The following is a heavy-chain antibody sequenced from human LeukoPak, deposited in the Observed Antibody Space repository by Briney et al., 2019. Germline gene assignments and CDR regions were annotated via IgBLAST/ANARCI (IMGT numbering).Heavy chain of an antibody. V-gene: IGHV1-8*01. Sequence: EASVTVSCKASGYTFTSYDINWMRQSTGQGLEWMGWMSPNSGNTGYAQKFQGRVTMTRDTSTGTAYLELSSLRSEDSAVYYCVRTPPNWGADFWGQGTLVTVSS. D-gene: IGHD7-27*01. J-gene: IGHJ4*02. CDR3: VRTPPNWGADF. CDR1: GYTFTSYD. CDR2: MSPNSGNT.